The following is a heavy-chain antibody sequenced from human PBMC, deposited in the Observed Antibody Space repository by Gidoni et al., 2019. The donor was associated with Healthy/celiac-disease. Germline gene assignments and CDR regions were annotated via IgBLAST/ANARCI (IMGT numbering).Heavy chain of an antibody. J-gene: IGHJ6*02. D-gene: IGHD2-2*01. CDR3: ARETVVPAAMGGYYYYGMDV. CDR2: IIPIFGTA. CDR1: GGTFSSYA. V-gene: IGHV1-69*19. Sequence: QVQLVQSGAEVKKPGSSVKVSCKASGGTFSSYAISWVRQAPGQGLEWMGGIIPIFGTANYAQKFQVRVTITADESTSTAYMELSSLRSEDTTVYYCARETVVPAAMGGYYYYGMDVWGQGTTVTVSS.